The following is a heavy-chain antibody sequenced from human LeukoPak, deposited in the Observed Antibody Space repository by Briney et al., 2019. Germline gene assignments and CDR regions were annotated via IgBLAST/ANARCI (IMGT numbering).Heavy chain of an antibody. Sequence: GGSLRLSCAASGFTVSSNYMSWVRQAPGKGLEWVSAIYSGGSTYYADSVKGRFTISRDNSKNTLYLQMNSLRAEDTAVYYCARGPSMVPNHFDYWGQGTLVTVSS. CDR3: ARGPSMVPNHFDY. D-gene: IGHD3-10*01. CDR1: GFTVSSNY. V-gene: IGHV3-53*01. CDR2: IYSGGST. J-gene: IGHJ4*02.